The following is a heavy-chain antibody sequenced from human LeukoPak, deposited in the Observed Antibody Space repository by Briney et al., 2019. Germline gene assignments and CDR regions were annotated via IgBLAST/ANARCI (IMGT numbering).Heavy chain of an antibody. Sequence: PGGSLRLSYAASGFTFSLFGMHWVRQAPGKGLEWVAIVSNDGNDKKYADSVWGRFTISRDNSENIVYLQMTNLRPEDTALYYCAKDRPNYYETSGPLEGDALDTWGQGTMVIVSS. D-gene: IGHD3-22*01. V-gene: IGHV3-30*18. CDR3: AKDRPNYYETSGPLEGDALDT. CDR1: GFTFSLFG. J-gene: IGHJ3*02. CDR2: VSNDGNDK.